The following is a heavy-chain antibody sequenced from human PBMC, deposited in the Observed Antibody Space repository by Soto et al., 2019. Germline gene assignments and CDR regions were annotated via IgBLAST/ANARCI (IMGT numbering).Heavy chain of an antibody. Sequence: ASVKVSCKASGYTFTGYYMHWVRQAPGQGLEWMAWISPNSGDSKYAQKFQDRVTVTRDTSISTAYMEMSRLRSDDTAVYYCARDVGYCTGRSCHNYYALDVWGQGTTVTVSS. V-gene: IGHV1-2*02. J-gene: IGHJ6*02. CDR1: GYTFTGYY. CDR3: ARDVGYCTGRSCHNYYALDV. CDR2: ISPNSGDS. D-gene: IGHD2-8*02.